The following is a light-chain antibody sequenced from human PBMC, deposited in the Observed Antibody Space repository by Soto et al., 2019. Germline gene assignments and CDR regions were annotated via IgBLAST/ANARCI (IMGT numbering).Light chain of an antibody. CDR1: SGSIASNY. CDR3: QSYDRNNVV. J-gene: IGLJ2*01. Sequence: FMLTQPHSVSESPGKTVIISCTRSSGSIASNYVQSYQQRPGSAPTTVIYEDNQRPSGVPDRFSGSIDSSSKSSSLSISGLRAEDEADYYCQSYDRNNVVFGGGTKLTVL. V-gene: IGLV6-57*03. CDR2: EDN.